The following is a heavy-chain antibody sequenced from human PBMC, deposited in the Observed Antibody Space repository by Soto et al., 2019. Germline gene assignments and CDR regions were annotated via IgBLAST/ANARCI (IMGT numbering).Heavy chain of an antibody. D-gene: IGHD5-12*01. Sequence: LVESGGGVIQPGGSLRLSCAASGFTFRDYSMNWVRQAPGKDLEWVSYIAPNDSVRSYTPSVQGRFIISRDNAKRSLFLEMQSLRGEDTAVYYCAREAWPLLQTGMDVWGQGTTVPVSS. CDR3: AREAWPLLQTGMDV. CDR2: IAPNDSVR. J-gene: IGHJ6*02. CDR1: GFTFRDYS. V-gene: IGHV3-48*01.